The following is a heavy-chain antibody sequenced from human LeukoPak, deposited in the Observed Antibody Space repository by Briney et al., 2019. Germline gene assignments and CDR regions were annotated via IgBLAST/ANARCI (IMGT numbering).Heavy chain of an antibody. CDR3: ARGVGYGDSRHYDH. CDR1: GASITSYY. J-gene: IGHJ4*01. CDR2: IYNYGNT. D-gene: IGHD4-17*01. V-gene: IGHV4-59*01. Sequence: SQTLSLTCTVSGASITSYYWAWIRQSPEKGLEWIGYIYNYGNTKYEPSLKSRVSISDDTAKNQFSLNLKSVTAADTAVYYCARGVGYGDSRHYDHRGHGILVTVSS.